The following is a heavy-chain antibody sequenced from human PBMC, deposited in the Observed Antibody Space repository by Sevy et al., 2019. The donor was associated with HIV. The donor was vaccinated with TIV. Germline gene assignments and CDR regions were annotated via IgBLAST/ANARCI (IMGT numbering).Heavy chain of an antibody. D-gene: IGHD4-17*01. CDR2: IYYSGST. Sequence: SVTLSLTCTVSGGSISSSSYYWGWIRQPPGKGLEWIGSIYYSGSTYYNPSLKSRVTISVDTSKNQFSLKLSSVTAADTAVYYCARHSTNYGGNSASAFDIWGQGTMVTVSS. CDR3: ARHSTNYGGNSASAFDI. CDR1: GGSISSSSYY. V-gene: IGHV4-39*01. J-gene: IGHJ3*02.